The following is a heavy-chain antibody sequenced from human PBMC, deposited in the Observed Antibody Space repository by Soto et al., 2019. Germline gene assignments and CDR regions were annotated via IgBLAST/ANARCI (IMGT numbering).Heavy chain of an antibody. D-gene: IGHD2-2*01. CDR2: ISYDGSNK. CDR1: GFTFSSYV. Sequence: LRLSCAASGFTFSSYVMHWVRQAPGKGLEWVAVISYDGSNKYYADSVKGRFTISRDNSKHTLFLQMNSLRPEDTAVYYCAKDLEGYCSSTSCYTYFGLDVWGQGTTVTVSS. V-gene: IGHV3-30*18. CDR3: AKDLEGYCSSTSCYTYFGLDV. J-gene: IGHJ6*02.